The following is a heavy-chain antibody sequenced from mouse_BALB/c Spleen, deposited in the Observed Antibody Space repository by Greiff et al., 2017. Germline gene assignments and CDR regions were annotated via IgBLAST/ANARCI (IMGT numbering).Heavy chain of an antibody. CDR3: ANPRDY. Sequence: EVQLQQSGAELVKPGASVKLSCTASGFNIKDTYMPWVKQRPEQGLEWIGRIDPANGNTKYDPKFQGKATITADTSSNTAYLQLSSLTSEDTAVYYCANPRDYWGQGTSVTVSS. J-gene: IGHJ4*01. V-gene: IGHV14-3*02. CDR1: GFNIKDTY. CDR2: IDPANGNT.